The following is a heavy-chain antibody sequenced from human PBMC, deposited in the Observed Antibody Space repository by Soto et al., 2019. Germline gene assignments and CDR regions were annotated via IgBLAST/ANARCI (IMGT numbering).Heavy chain of an antibody. CDR3: AKAITSAGNQFEFGYYYYYYGMDV. D-gene: IGHD3-10*01. J-gene: IGHJ6*02. Sequence: GGSLRLSCAASGFTFDDYTMHWVRQAPGKGLEWVSLISWDGGSTYYADSVKGRFTISRDNSQNSLYLQMNSLRTEDTALYYCAKAITSAGNQFEFGYYYYYYGMDVWGQGTTVTVSS. CDR2: ISWDGGST. CDR1: GFTFDDYT. V-gene: IGHV3-43*01.